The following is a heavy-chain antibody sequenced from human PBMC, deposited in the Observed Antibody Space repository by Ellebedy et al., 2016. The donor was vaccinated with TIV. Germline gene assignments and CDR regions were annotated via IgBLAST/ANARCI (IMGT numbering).Heavy chain of an antibody. Sequence: PGGSLRLSCAASGFSFSNYAMSWVRQAPGKGLEWVSAITGSGGSTYYADSVQGRFTISRDNSENTLFLQMNSLRAEDTAVYYCARATSGFDYWGQGALATVSS. D-gene: IGHD5-24*01. V-gene: IGHV3-23*01. J-gene: IGHJ4*02. CDR2: ITGSGGST. CDR3: ARATSGFDY. CDR1: GFSFSNYA.